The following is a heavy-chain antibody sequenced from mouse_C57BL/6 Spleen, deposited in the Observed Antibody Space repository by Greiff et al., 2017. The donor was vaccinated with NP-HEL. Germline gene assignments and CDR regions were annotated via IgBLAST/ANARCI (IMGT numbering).Heavy chain of an antibody. D-gene: IGHD1-1*01. CDR2: ISYDGSN. V-gene: IGHV3-6*01. CDR3: ARYYYGSSYDYAMDY. CDR1: GYSITSGYY. Sequence: EVKLVESGPGLVKPSQSLSLTCSVTGYSITSGYYWNWIRQFPGNKLEWMGYISYDGSNNYNPSLKNRISITRDTSKNQFFLKLNSVTTEDTATYYCARYYYGSSYDYAMDYWGQGTSVTVSS. J-gene: IGHJ4*01.